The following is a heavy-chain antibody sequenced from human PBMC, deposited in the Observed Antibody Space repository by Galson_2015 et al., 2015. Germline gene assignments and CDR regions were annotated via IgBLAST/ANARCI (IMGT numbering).Heavy chain of an antibody. J-gene: IGHJ5*02. CDR1: GGSISSGGYS. D-gene: IGHD2-15*01. Sequence: TLSLTCAVSGGSISSGGYSWSWIRQPPGKGLEWIGYIYHSGSTYYNPSLKSRVTISVDRSKNQFSLKLSSVTAADTAVYYCARGGLGYCSGGSCARGGNWFDPWGQGTLVTVSS. CDR2: IYHSGST. V-gene: IGHV4-30-2*01. CDR3: ARGGLGYCSGGSCARGGNWFDP.